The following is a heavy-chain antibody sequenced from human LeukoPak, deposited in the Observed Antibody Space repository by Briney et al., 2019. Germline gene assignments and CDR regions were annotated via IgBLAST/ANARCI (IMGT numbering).Heavy chain of an antibody. CDR1: GGSFSGYV. V-gene: IGHV4-34*01. CDR3: SRGPVRGRGYGYYTYYMDV. J-gene: IGHJ6*03. Sequence: PSETLSLTCAVYGGSFSGYVWSWIRHPPGTGLERIGEIDHCGSTNNNPSLKSRVTVTIDTSKSQFSLQLSPVTAADPAGFYCSRGPVRGRGYGYYTYYMDVWGKGTPVTVSS. CDR2: IDHCGST. D-gene: IGHD5-12*01.